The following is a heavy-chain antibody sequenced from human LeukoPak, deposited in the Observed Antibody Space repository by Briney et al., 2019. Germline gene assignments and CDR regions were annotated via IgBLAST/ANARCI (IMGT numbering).Heavy chain of an antibody. CDR1: GFTFSSYV. D-gene: IGHD1-26*01. CDR2: IWYDGSNK. J-gene: IGHJ4*02. Sequence: GGSLRLSCAASGFTFSSYVMHWVRQAPGKGLEWVAVIWYDGSNKYYADSVKGRFTISRDNSKNTLYLQMNSLRAEDTAVYYCARGRSGSYGVFDYWGQGTLVTVSS. CDR3: ARGRSGSYGVFDY. V-gene: IGHV3-33*01.